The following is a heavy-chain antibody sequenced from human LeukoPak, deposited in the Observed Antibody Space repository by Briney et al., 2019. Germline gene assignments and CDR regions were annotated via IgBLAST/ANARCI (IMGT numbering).Heavy chain of an antibody. CDR3: ARGLAVEHYYYDSSGYRNQDPREGPTPLDP. D-gene: IGHD3-22*01. CDR2: INHSGST. J-gene: IGHJ5*02. CDR1: GGSFSGYY. Sequence: SETLSLTCAVYGGSFSGYYWNWIRQPPGKGLEWIGEINHSGSTNYNPSLKSRVTISVDTSKNQFSLKLSSVTAADTAVYYCARGLAVEHYYYDSSGYRNQDPREGPTPLDPWGQGTLVTVSS. V-gene: IGHV4-34*01.